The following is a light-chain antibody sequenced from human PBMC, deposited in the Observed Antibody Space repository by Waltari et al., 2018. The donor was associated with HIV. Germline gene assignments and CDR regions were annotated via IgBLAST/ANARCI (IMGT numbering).Light chain of an antibody. V-gene: IGLV1-51*01. CDR3: GTGDSSLKAGV. J-gene: IGLJ2*01. CDR2: EKN. CDR1: SSSIGKNF. Sequence: QSVLTQPPSVSASPGQKVTISCSGSSSSIGKNFVSWFQLLPGTAPKLLIYEKNKSPAGIPDRVAGSKAGTSAALGRTAVQAGDEADYYCGTGDSSLKAGVFGGGTKVTVL.